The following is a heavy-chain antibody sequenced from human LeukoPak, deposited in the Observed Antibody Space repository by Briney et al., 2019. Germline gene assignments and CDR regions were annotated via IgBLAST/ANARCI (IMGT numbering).Heavy chain of an antibody. J-gene: IGHJ4*02. CDR2: TYTRDTT. Sequence: SETLSLTCTVSGASISSYYWSWIRQPPGKGLEWIGYTYTRDTTNFNPAPSSRITISIDTSKNQLSLRLSPVTAADTALYYCARHRSPSSLSFFDIWGQGMLGIVSS. V-gene: IGHV4-4*09. CDR1: GASISSYY. CDR3: ARHRSPSSLSFFDI. D-gene: IGHD2-2*01.